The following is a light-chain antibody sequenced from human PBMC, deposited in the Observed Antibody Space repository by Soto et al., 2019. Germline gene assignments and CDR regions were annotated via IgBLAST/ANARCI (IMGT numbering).Light chain of an antibody. Sequence: EVVLTQSPATLSLSPGERATLSCRASQSVPSNFLAWYQRKPGQAPRLLIYDASSRATGIPDRFSGSGSGTEFMLTISSLQSEDFAVYYCQQYNNWPITFGQGTRLEIK. CDR2: DAS. V-gene: IGKV3D-15*01. CDR3: QQYNNWPIT. CDR1: QSVPSN. J-gene: IGKJ5*01.